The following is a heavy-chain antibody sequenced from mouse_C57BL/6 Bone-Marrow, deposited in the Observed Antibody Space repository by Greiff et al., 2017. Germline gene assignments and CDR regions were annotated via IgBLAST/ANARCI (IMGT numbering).Heavy chain of an antibody. J-gene: IGHJ1*03. V-gene: IGHV10-3*01. D-gene: IGHD2-5*01. CDR3: VRTGDYSNYSWYFDV. Sequence: DVQLQESGGGLVQPKGSLKLSCAASGFTFNTYAMHWVRQAPGKGLEWVARIRSKSSNYATYYADSVKDRFTISRDDSQSMLYLQMNNLKTEDTAMYYCVRTGDYSNYSWYFDVWGTGTTVTVSS. CDR2: IRSKSSNYAT. CDR1: GFTFNTYA.